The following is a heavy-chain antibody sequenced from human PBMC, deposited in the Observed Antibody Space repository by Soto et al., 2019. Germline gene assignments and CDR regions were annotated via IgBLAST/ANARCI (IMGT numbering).Heavy chain of an antibody. Sequence: QVQLQESGPGLVKPSQTLSLTCTVSGGSISSGGTGSYWTWIRQLPGKGLEWIGYIYYTGNTYHSPSLKSGPTMSIDTSQNQFSLKLTSVTAADTAVYFCASGHDAYNVRYWGQGTLVTVSS. V-gene: IGHV4-31*03. CDR1: GGSISSGGTGSY. J-gene: IGHJ4*02. D-gene: IGHD1-1*01. CDR3: ASGHDAYNVRY. CDR2: IYYTGNT.